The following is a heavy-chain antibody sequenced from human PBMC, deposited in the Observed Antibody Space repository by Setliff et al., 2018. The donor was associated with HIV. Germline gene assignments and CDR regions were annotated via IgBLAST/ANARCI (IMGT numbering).Heavy chain of an antibody. CDR3: ALGTYYSYMDV. V-gene: IGHV4-59*08. Sequence: SETLSLTCTVSGGSISSSYWTWTRQPPGKGLEWIGNIHYSGSTNYNPSLKSRVTISVDTSKNQFSLKLSSVTAADTAVYYCALGTYYSYMDVWGKGTTVTVSS. CDR2: IHYSGST. J-gene: IGHJ6*03. D-gene: IGHD1-1*01. CDR1: GGSISSSY.